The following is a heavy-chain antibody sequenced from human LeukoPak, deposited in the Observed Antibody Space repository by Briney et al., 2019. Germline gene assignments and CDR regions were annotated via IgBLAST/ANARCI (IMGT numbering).Heavy chain of an antibody. CDR1: GFTFSDYY. Sequence: GGSLRLSCAASGFTFSDYYMSWVRQAPGKGLEWVSAISGSGGSTYYADSVKGRFTISRDNSKNTLYLQMNSLRAEDTAVYYCAKSPLVVVAELYYFDYWGQGTLVTVSS. CDR2: ISGSGGST. J-gene: IGHJ4*02. CDR3: AKSPLVVVAELYYFDY. D-gene: IGHD2-15*01. V-gene: IGHV3-23*01.